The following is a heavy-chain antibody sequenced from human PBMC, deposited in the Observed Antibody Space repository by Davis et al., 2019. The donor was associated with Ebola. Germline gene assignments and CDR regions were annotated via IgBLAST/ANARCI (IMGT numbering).Heavy chain of an antibody. V-gene: IGHV3-30*18. J-gene: IGHJ4*02. CDR3: AKDRGYSSGSGTYPVF. D-gene: IGHD3-10*01. CDR2: ISYDGSDI. Sequence: GESLKISCVNSGFTFSNYGMQWVRQAPGKGLEWVGSISYDGSDIYYGDSVKGRLTISRDNSKNTLYLQINSLGSEDTAVYYCAKDRGYSSGSGTYPVFWGQGTLVTVSS. CDR1: GFTFSNYG.